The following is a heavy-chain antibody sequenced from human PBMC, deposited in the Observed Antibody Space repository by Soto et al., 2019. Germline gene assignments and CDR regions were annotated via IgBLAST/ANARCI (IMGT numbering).Heavy chain of an antibody. J-gene: IGHJ6*03. Sequence: SETLSLTCTVSGGSISSYYWSWIRQPPGKGLEWIGYIYYSGSTNYNPSLKSRVTISVDTSKNQFSLKLSSVTAADTAVYYCARRLVGRSSSLNYNYYYYYYMDVWGKGTTVTVSS. V-gene: IGHV4-59*08. CDR1: GGSISSYY. CDR2: IYYSGST. CDR3: ARRLVGRSSSLNYNYYYYYYMDV. D-gene: IGHD6-13*01.